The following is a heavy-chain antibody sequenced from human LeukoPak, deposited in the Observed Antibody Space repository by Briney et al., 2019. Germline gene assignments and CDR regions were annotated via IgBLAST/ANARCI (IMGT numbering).Heavy chain of an antibody. Sequence: GGSLRLSCAASGFTFSIYGMHWVRQAPGKGLEWVSAISGSGGSTYYADSVKGRFTISRDNSKNTLYLQMNSLRAEDTAVYYCAKDSRGSYSSWGQGTLVTVSS. J-gene: IGHJ5*02. CDR2: ISGSGGST. CDR3: AKDSRGSYSS. D-gene: IGHD1-26*01. V-gene: IGHV3-23*01. CDR1: GFTFSIYG.